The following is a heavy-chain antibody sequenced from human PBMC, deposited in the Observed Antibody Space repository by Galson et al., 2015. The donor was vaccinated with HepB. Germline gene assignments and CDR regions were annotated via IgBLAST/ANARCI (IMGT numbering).Heavy chain of an antibody. CDR3: ASGIHYWSSHSPALDI. D-gene: IGHD3-3*02. Sequence: SVKVSCKASGYSFTRFVMNWVRQAPGQRLEWMGWINAGNGNTKFSLKFQDRATITMNTAASTAYMDLGNLRSEDTAVYYCASGIHYWSSHSPALDIWGQGKLVTVSS. V-gene: IGHV1-3*01. CDR2: INAGNGNT. CDR1: GYSFTRFV. J-gene: IGHJ3*02.